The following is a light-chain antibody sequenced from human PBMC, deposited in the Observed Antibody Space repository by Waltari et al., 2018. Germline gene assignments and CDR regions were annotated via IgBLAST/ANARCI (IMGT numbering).Light chain of an antibody. V-gene: IGLV2-14*03. CDR1: SNDAGGYNY. J-gene: IGLJ3*02. CDR2: DVS. CDR3: SSYTSISTGV. Sequence: QAALTQPASVSGSSGHAITISCTGTSNDAGGYNYVPWNQQHPGKAPKLMIYDVSMRPSGVSNCFSGSKSGTTAPQTISGLQAEDEADYYCSSYTSISTGVFGGMTKLPVL.